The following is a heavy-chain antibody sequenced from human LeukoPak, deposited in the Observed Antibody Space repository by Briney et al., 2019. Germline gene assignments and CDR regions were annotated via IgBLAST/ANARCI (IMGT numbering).Heavy chain of an antibody. CDR2: INPNSGGT. Sequence: GSSVKVSCLASGYTFTGYYMHWVRQAPGQGVAWMGWINPNSGGTNYAQKFQGRVTMTRDTSISTAYMELSRLRSDDTAVYYCARDLTLQDTANDAFDIWGQGTMVTVSS. V-gene: IGHV1-2*02. CDR1: GYTFTGYY. J-gene: IGHJ3*02. D-gene: IGHD5-18*01. CDR3: ARDLTLQDTANDAFDI.